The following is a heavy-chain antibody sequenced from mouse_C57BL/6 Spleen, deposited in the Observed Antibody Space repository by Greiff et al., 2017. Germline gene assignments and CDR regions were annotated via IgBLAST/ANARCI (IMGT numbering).Heavy chain of an antibody. J-gene: IGHJ4*01. V-gene: IGHV1-80*01. CDR3: ARSTYGYDGGYYAMDY. CDR1: GYAFSSYW. Sequence: VQLPQSGAELVKPGASVKISCKASGYAFSSYWMNWEKQRPGKGLEWIGQIYPGDGDTNYNGKFKGKATLTADKSSSTAYMQLSSLTSEDSAVYFCARSTYGYDGGYYAMDYWGQGTSVTVSS. CDR2: IYPGDGDT. D-gene: IGHD2-2*01.